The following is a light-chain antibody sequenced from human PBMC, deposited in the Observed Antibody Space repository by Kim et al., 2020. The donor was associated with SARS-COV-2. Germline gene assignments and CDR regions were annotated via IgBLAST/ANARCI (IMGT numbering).Light chain of an antibody. CDR2: SGS. CDR3: QQSASFPLT. CDR1: INTW. Sequence: INTWLAWYQQKPGQAPKLLIYSGSDLESGTPSRFSGTGSGTDFTLTISSLQSEDFATYYCQQSASFPLTFGAGTKVDIK. J-gene: IGKJ4*01. V-gene: IGKV1-12*01.